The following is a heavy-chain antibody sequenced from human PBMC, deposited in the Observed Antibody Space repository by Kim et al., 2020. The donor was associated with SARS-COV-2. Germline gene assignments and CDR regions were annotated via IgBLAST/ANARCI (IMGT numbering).Heavy chain of an antibody. V-gene: IGHV4-39*01. CDR1: GGSISSSNYY. CDR2: IYYSGNT. J-gene: IGHJ3*02. Sequence: SETLSLTCTVSGGSISSSNYYWGWIRQPPGKGLEWIGYIYYSGNTYYNPFLKSRVTVSVDTSKNQFSLKLSSVTAADTAVYYCARTIAGRPEAFDIWGQG. D-gene: IGHD6-6*01. CDR3: ARTIAGRPEAFDI.